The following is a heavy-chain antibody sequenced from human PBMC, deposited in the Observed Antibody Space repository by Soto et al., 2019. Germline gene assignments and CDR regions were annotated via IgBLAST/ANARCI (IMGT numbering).Heavy chain of an antibody. CDR3: AKVKDFRGYSYGMYYFDY. J-gene: IGHJ4*02. CDR2: ISGSGGST. Sequence: GSLRLSCAASGFTFSSYAMSWVRQAPGKGLEWVSAISGSGGSTYYADSVKGRFTISRDNSKNTLYLQMNSLRAEDTAVYYCAKVKDFRGYSYGMYYFDYWGQGTLVTVSS. CDR1: GFTFSSYA. D-gene: IGHD5-18*01. V-gene: IGHV3-23*01.